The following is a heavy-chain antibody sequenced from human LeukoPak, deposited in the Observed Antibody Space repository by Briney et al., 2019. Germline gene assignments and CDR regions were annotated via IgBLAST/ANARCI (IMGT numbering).Heavy chain of an antibody. V-gene: IGHV3-30*02. Sequence: GGSLRLSCVASGFRFSDYGMHWVRQAPGKGLEWVAFIRYDGTNKYYADSVKGRFTISRDSSKKTLYLQMNSLRGDDTAVYYCAKRRDYLDYWGQGTLVTVSS. J-gene: IGHJ4*02. CDR1: GFRFSDYG. CDR2: IRYDGTNK. CDR3: AKRRDYLDY.